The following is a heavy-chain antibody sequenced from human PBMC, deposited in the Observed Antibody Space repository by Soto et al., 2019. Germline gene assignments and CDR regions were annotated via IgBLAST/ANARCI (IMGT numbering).Heavy chain of an antibody. J-gene: IGHJ6*02. V-gene: IGHV1-69*12. Sequence: QVQLVQSGAEVKKPGSSVKVSCKASGGTFSSYAISWVRQAPGQGLEWMGGIIPIFGTANYAQKFQGRVTITADESTRTAYKGLSSPRSEDTAVYYCARATRLGYYYYYGMDVWGQGTTVTVSS. CDR2: IIPIFGTA. CDR3: ARATRLGYYYYYGMDV. D-gene: IGHD3-16*01. CDR1: GGTFSSYA.